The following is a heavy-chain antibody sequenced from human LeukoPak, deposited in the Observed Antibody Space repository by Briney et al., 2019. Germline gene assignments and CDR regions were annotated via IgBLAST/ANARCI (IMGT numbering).Heavy chain of an antibody. CDR2: MSGGSDYI. CDR1: GFTFSTYA. Sequence: KAGGSLRLSRAASGFTFSTYAMNWVRQAPGKGLEWVSSMSGGSDYIYYADSVKGRFTISRDNMKNSLYLHMDSLRTDDTAVYYCARGWAPITIFPIDYWGQGTLVTVSS. D-gene: IGHD3-3*01. CDR3: ARGWAPITIFPIDY. J-gene: IGHJ4*02. V-gene: IGHV3-21*06.